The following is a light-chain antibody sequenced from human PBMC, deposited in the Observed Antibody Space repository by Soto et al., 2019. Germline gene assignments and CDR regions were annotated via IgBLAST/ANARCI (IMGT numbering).Light chain of an antibody. Sequence: DIRMTQSPSTLSASVGDRVTITCRASQSISSWLAWYQQKPGKAPKLLIYDASSLESGVPSRFSGSGSGTEFSLTISSLQPDDFATYYCQQSNSYLTFGGGTKVEIK. CDR1: QSISSW. CDR3: QQSNSYLT. J-gene: IGKJ4*01. CDR2: DAS. V-gene: IGKV1-5*01.